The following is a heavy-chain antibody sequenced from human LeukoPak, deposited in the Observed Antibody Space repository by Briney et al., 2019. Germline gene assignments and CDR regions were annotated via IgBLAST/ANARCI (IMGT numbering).Heavy chain of an antibody. D-gene: IGHD3-3*01. CDR1: GYTFTSYA. CDR3: AREATYYDFWSGYYSWFDP. J-gene: IGHJ5*02. Sequence: ASVTVSCTASGYTFTSYAMHWVRQAPGQRLEWMGWINAGNGNTKYSQKFQGRVTITRDTSASTAYMELSSLRSEDTAVYYCAREATYYDFWSGYYSWFDPWGQGTPVTVSS. CDR2: INAGNGNT. V-gene: IGHV1-3*01.